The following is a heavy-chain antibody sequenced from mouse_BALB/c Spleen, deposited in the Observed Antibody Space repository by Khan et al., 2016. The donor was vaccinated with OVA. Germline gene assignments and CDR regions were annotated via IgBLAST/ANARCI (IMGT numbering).Heavy chain of an antibody. D-gene: IGHD1-1*01. CDR1: GFSLTNYG. J-gene: IGHJ3*01. CDR2: IWAGGST. CDR3: ARPYYGSAWFAY. V-gene: IGHV2-9*02. Sequence: QVQLQQSGPGLVAPSQSLSITCTVSGFSLTNYGVHWVRQPPREGLEWLGVIWAGGSTNYNSALLSSLSISKDNSKSQVFLKMNSLQTNDTAMYYWARPYYGSAWFAYWGEGNLVTVSA.